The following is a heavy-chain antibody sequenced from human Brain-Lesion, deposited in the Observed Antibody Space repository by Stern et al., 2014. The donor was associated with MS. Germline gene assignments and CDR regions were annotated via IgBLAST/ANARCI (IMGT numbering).Heavy chain of an antibody. D-gene: IGHD2-8*01. CDR1: GGSISSGGYN. J-gene: IGHJ5*02. CDR3: ARVGVYVQTGWFDP. CDR2: IHYSGSP. Sequence: VQLVESGPGLVKPSQTLSLTCTVSGGSISSGGYNWSWIRQHPGKGLEWIGYIHYSGSPYYNSGLKSRVPISRDTSKNQFSLSLNSVAAADTAVYYCARVGVYVQTGWFDPWGQGALVTVSS. V-gene: IGHV4-31*03.